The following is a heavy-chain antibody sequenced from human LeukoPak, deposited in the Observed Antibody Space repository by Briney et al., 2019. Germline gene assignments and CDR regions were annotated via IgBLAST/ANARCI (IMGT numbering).Heavy chain of an antibody. Sequence: SETLSLTCAVYGDSFSGYYWSWIRQPPGKGLEWIAEINHRGTTHYNPSLKSRVNISADTSKNQFSLHLDSVTAADTAVYYCARSWAGMYYPFYYFDYWGQGTLVSVSS. J-gene: IGHJ4*02. CDR3: ARSWAGMYYPFYYFDY. D-gene: IGHD1-26*01. CDR2: INHRGTT. V-gene: IGHV4-34*01. CDR1: GDSFSGYY.